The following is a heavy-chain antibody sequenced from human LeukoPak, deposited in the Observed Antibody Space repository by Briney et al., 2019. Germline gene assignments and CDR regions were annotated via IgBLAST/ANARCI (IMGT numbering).Heavy chain of an antibody. D-gene: IGHD4-11*01. J-gene: IGHJ3*02. CDR3: ARGYSNYGYAFDI. V-gene: IGHV3-21*01. CDR2: FSSSSSYI. Sequence: PGGSLRLSCAASGFTFSGYSMTWVRQAPGRGVEWVSSFSSSSSYIYYADSVKGRFTISRDNAKNSLYLQMDSLRAEDTAVYYCARGYSNYGYAFDIWGQGTMVTVSS. CDR1: GFTFSGYS.